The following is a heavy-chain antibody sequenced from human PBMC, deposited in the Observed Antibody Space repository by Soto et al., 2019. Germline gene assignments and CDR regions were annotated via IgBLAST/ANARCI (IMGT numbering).Heavy chain of an antibody. J-gene: IGHJ4*02. CDR2: INHSGST. CDR3: AGQERISVGDDY. D-gene: IGHD6-19*01. V-gene: IGHV4-34*01. CDR1: GGSFSGYY. Sequence: QVQLQQWGAGLLKPSETLSLTCAVYGGSFSGYYWSWISHRPRKGLAWIGEINHSGSTNYNPSLNSGVTIPVYTSKSRFSVNLSSVTAAVAAVDFCAGQERISVGDDYCGQGTLVTVSS.